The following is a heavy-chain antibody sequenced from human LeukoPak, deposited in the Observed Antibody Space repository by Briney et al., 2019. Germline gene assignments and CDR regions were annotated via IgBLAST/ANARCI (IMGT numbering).Heavy chain of an antibody. V-gene: IGHV3-30-3*01. CDR2: ISYDGSNK. CDR1: GFTFSSYA. J-gene: IGHJ6*03. D-gene: IGHD4-11*01. CDR3: AKAFAVTTIVNYYYYMDV. Sequence: GGSLRLPCAASGFTFSSYAMHWVRQAPGKGLEWVAVISYDGSNKYYADSVKGRFTISRDNSKNTLYLQMNSLRTEDTAVYYCAKAFAVTTIVNYYYYMDVRGKGTTVTVSS.